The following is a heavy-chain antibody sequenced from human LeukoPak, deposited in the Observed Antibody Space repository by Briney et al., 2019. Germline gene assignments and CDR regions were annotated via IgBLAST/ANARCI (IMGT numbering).Heavy chain of an antibody. Sequence: PSETLSLXCTVSGGSISSGSYYWSWIRQPAGKGLEWIGRIYTSGSTNYNPSLKSRVTISVDTSKNQFSLKLSSVTAADTAVYYCARGAPFDYWGQGTLVTVSS. J-gene: IGHJ4*02. V-gene: IGHV4-61*02. CDR1: GGSISSGSYY. CDR3: ARGAPFDY. CDR2: IYTSGST.